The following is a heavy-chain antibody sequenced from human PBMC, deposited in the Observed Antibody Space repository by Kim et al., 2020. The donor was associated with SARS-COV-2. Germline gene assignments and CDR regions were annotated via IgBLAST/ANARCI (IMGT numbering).Heavy chain of an antibody. Sequence: RYSPSMKDSSTITKDTSKNQVVLTVTSMDTVDTATYYCAHRGSWTGGGFDYWGQGTLVTVSS. CDR3: AHRGSWTGGGFDY. J-gene: IGHJ4*02. V-gene: IGHV2-5*01. D-gene: IGHD3-10*01.